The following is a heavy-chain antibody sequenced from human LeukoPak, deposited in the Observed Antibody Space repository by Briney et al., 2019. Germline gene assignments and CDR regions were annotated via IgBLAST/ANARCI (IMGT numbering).Heavy chain of an antibody. CDR1: GFTFCSYA. J-gene: IGHJ4*02. CDR2: ISYDGSNK. CDR3: ARDRGPAGIGLVDY. V-gene: IGHV3-30*04. Sequence: GGSLRLSCSASGFTFCSYAMLRVPQAPGKGRKGWAVISYDGSNKYYADSVKGRFTISRDNSKNTLYLQMNSLRAEDTAVYYCARDRGPAGIGLVDYWGQGTLVTVSS. D-gene: IGHD1-26*01.